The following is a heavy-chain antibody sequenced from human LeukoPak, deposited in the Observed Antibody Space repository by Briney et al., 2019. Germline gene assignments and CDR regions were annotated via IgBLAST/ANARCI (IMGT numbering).Heavy chain of an antibody. CDR2: VYHSGDT. J-gene: IGHJ4*02. CDR3: ARGEERGSGTVHFDY. CDR1: GASISSSKW. Sequence: KPSGTLSLTCAVSGASISSSKWWSWVRQPPGKGLEWIGEVYHSGDTNYNPSLKSRVTISADKSRNQFSLRLNSVTAADTAVFFCARGEERGSGTVHFDYWGQGILVSVSS. D-gene: IGHD3-10*01. V-gene: IGHV4-4*02.